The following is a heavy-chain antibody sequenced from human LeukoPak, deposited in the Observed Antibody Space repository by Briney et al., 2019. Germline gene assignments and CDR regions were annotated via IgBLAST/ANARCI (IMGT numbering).Heavy chain of an antibody. V-gene: IGHV1-18*01. CDR2: ISAYNGNT. Sequence: ASVKVSCKASGYTFTSYDISWVRQAPGQGLEWMGWISAYNGNTNYAQKFQGRVTITTDTSTSTAYMELRSLRSDDTAVYYCARDSAVADEGGDYWGQGTLVTVSS. CDR3: ARDSAVADEGGDY. CDR1: GYTFTSYD. D-gene: IGHD6-19*01. J-gene: IGHJ4*02.